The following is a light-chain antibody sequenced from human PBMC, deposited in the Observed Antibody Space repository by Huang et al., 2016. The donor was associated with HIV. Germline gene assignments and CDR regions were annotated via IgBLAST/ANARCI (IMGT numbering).Light chain of an antibody. CDR2: SAS. Sequence: MVLTPSPRTLSLSPGARATRSFRASHSISSSFLAWFQQKAGQAPWLLIYSASSRASGNPERCGGSGCGTDCTLTINRLEAEDSAVYYCHQYGSSAPNTFGQGTELEIK. V-gene: IGKV3-20*01. CDR1: HSISSSF. CDR3: HQYGSSAPNT. J-gene: IGKJ2*01.